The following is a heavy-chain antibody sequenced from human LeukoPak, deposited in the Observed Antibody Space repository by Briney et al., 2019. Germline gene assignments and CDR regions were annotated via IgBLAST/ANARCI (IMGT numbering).Heavy chain of an antibody. Sequence: SETLSLTCADYGGSFSGYYWSWIRQPPGKGLEWIGEINHSGSTNYNPSLKSRVTISVDTSKNQFSLKLSSVTAADTAVYYCARGVSPDLYDFWSGYLGSGMDVWGQGTTVTVSS. CDR2: INHSGST. J-gene: IGHJ6*02. CDR3: ARGVSPDLYDFWSGYLGSGMDV. D-gene: IGHD3-3*01. CDR1: GGSFSGYY. V-gene: IGHV4-34*01.